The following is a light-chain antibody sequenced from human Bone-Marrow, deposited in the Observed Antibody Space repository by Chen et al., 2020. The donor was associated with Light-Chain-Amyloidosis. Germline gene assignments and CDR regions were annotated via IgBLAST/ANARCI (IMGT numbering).Light chain of an antibody. J-gene: IGLJ2*01. CDR2: RDT. CDR3: QSADRSGTYEVI. V-gene: IGLV3-25*03. CDR1: DLPTKY. Sequence: SYELTQPPSVSVSPGQTARITCSGDDLPTKYAYWYQQKPGKAPVLVIHRDTERPSGISERFSGSSAGTTAKLTISEVQAEDEADYHCQSADRSGTYEVIFGGGTKRIVL.